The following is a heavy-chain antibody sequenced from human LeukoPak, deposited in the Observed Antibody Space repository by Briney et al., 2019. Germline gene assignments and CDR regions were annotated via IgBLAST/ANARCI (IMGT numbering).Heavy chain of an antibody. CDR2: ISRDGGTT. J-gene: IGHJ4*02. V-gene: IGHV3-43*02. CDR3: TKDFSGSYEN. D-gene: IGHD3-10*01. CDR1: GFTFDDYA. Sequence: GGSLRLSCATSGFTFDDYAFHWVRQVPGKGLEWVSLISRDGGTTSYGDSVKGRFTISRDNSKNSLYLHMNRLKTEDSALYYCTKDFSGSYENWGQGTLATVSS.